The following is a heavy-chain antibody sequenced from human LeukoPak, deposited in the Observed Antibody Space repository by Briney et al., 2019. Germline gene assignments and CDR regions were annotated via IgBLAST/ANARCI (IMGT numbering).Heavy chain of an antibody. CDR3: ARLGFDGSMDV. CDR2: IYTNGST. CDR1: GGSIRSGTYY. Sequence: SETLSLTCTVSGGSIRSGTYYWSWIRQPAGKGLEWIGRIYTNGSTNYNPSLKSRVTMSVDTSKNQFSLKLSSVTAADTAVYYCARLGFDGSMDVWGKGTTVTISS. J-gene: IGHJ6*03. D-gene: IGHD3-10*01. V-gene: IGHV4-61*02.